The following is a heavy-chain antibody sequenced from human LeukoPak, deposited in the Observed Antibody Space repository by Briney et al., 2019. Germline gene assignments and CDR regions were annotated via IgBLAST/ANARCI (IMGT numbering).Heavy chain of an antibody. CDR1: GGSISSSSYY. CDR3: ARLLATILDEGYFDY. V-gene: IGHV4-39*01. Sequence: PSETLSLTCTVSGGSISSSSYYWGWIRQPPGKGLEWIGSIYYSGSTYYNPSLKSRVTISVDTSKNQFSLKLSSVTAADTAVYYCARLLATILDEGYFDYWGQGTLVTVSS. D-gene: IGHD5-12*01. J-gene: IGHJ4*02. CDR2: IYYSGST.